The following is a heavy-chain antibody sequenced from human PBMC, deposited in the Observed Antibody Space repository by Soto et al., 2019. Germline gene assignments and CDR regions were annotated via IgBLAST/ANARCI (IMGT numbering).Heavy chain of an antibody. CDR1: GFSLTTRGVG. CDR3: AHIPNYYQYDWFDP. J-gene: IGHJ5*02. V-gene: IGHV2-5*02. Sequence: QITLKESGPTLVKPTQTLTLTCTFSGFSLTTRGVGVGWIRQPPGKALECLALIYWDDDKRYSPSLQSRLSITKDNSKNQVLLTMTNVDPVDTATYYCAHIPNYYQYDWFDPWGQGTLVSVSS. CDR2: IYWDDDK. D-gene: IGHD3-16*01.